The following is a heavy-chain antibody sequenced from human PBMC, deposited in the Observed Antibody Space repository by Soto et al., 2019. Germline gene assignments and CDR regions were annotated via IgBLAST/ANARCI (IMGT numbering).Heavy chain of an antibody. CDR2: ISGSGGST. CDR1: GFTFSSYA. J-gene: IGHJ6*02. Sequence: GGSLRLSCAASGFTFSSYAMSWVRQAPGKGLEWVSAISGSGGSTYYADSVKGRFTISRDNSKNTLYLQMNSLRAEDTAVYYCAKARDSSGWYYYYYGMDVWGQGTTVTVSS. V-gene: IGHV3-23*01. D-gene: IGHD6-19*01. CDR3: AKARDSSGWYYYYYGMDV.